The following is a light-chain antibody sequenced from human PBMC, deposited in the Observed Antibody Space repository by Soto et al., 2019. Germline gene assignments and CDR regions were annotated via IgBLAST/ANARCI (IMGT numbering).Light chain of an antibody. CDR1: LSVSIN. Sequence: IVMTQSPATLSVSPGDRATLDCRASLSVSINLAWYQQKPGQTPKLLIYIASTRATGSPARFSGSGSGTEFTLTISSLQSEDCAVYYCQQYKVSPLTFGGGTKVEFK. V-gene: IGKV3-15*01. CDR2: IAS. CDR3: QQYKVSPLT. J-gene: IGKJ4*01.